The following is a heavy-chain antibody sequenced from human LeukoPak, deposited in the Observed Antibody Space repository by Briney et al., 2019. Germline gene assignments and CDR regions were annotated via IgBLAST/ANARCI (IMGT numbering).Heavy chain of an antibody. J-gene: IGHJ5*01. Sequence: GGSLRLSCAASGFTFSSYAVSWVRQAPGRGLEWVSAISGSGGTHYIASVKGRFIVSRDNSRNTLYLQLNSLRAEDTAIYYCAKEDFRDHTTGFDSWGQGTLVTVSS. V-gene: IGHV3-23*01. CDR2: ISGSGGT. D-gene: IGHD1-1*01. CDR1: GFTFSSYA. CDR3: AKEDFRDHTTGFDS.